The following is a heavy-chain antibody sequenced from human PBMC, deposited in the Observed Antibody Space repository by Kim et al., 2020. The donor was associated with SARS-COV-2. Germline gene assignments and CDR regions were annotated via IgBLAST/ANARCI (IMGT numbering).Heavy chain of an antibody. D-gene: IGHD3-3*01. J-gene: IGHJ4*02. CDR2: IKSKTDGGTT. Sequence: GGSLRLSCAASGFTFSNAWMSWVRQAPGKGLEWVGRIKSKTDGGTTDYAAPVKGRFTISRDDSKNTLYLQMNSLKTEDTAVYYCTTDPITGDPITIFGVVITARDYFDYWGQGTLVTVSS. V-gene: IGHV3-15*01. CDR1: GFTFSNAW. CDR3: TTDPITGDPITIFGVVITARDYFDY.